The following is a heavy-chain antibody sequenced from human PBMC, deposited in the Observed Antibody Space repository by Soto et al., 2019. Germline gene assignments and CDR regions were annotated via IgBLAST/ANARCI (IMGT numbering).Heavy chain of an antibody. V-gene: IGHV3-23*01. D-gene: IGHD2-15*01. CDR2: ISGSGGST. Sequence: GGSLRLSCAASGFTFSSYAMSWVRQAPGKGLEWVSAISGSGGSTYYADSVKGRFTISRDNSKNTLYLQMNSLRAEDTAVYYCAKDPRDKAAGGHYYYYYYGMDVWGQVTTVTVSS. CDR3: AKDPRDKAAGGHYYYYYYGMDV. J-gene: IGHJ6*02. CDR1: GFTFSSYA.